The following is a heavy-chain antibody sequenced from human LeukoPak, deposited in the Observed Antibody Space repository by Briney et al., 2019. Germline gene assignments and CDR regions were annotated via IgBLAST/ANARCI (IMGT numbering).Heavy chain of an antibody. D-gene: IGHD6-13*01. CDR2: ISGSGGST. V-gene: IGHV3-23*01. CDR1: GFTFSSYA. Sequence: GSLRLSCAASGFTFSSYAMSWVRQAPGKGLEWVSAISGSGGSTYYADSVKGRFTISRDNSKNTLYLQMNSLRAEDTAVYYCAKVEENSSWYTGGAFDIWGQGTMVIVSS. J-gene: IGHJ3*02. CDR3: AKVEENSSWYTGGAFDI.